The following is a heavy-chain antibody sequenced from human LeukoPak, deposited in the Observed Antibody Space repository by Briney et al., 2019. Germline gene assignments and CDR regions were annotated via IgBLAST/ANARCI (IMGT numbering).Heavy chain of an antibody. Sequence: GGSLRLSCAAYGFTFSSYCMSWVRQAPGKGLEWVANIKQDGSEKYYVDSVKGRFTISRDNAKNSLYLQMNSLRAEDTAVYYCARGRSRWYSSSWYWGIYFDYWGQGTLVTVSS. CDR3: ARGRSRWYSSSWYWGIYFDY. V-gene: IGHV3-7*01. CDR1: GFTFSSYC. CDR2: IKQDGSEK. J-gene: IGHJ4*02. D-gene: IGHD6-13*01.